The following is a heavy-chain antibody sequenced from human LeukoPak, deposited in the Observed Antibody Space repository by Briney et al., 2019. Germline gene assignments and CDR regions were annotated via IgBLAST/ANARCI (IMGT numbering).Heavy chain of an antibody. CDR3: ARAPPAAAINYYFDY. D-gene: IGHD5-12*01. J-gene: IGHJ4*02. V-gene: IGHV4-30-2*01. CDR1: GGSLSSGGYS. Sequence: PSQTLSLTCAVSGGSLSSGGYSWSWIRQPPGKGLEWIGYIYHSGSTYYNPSLKSRDTISVDRSKNQFSLKLSSVTAADTAVYYCARAPPAAAINYYFDYWGQGTLVTVSS. CDR2: IYHSGST.